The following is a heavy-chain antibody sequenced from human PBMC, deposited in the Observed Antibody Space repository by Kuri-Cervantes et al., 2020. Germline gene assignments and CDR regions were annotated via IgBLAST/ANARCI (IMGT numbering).Heavy chain of an antibody. CDR2: IKQDGSEQ. CDR3: ARAHYDILIDQSLDIDY. J-gene: IGHJ4*02. V-gene: IGHV3-7*04. Sequence: GESLKISCAASGFTFSSNWMTWVRQVPGKGLEWVANIKQDGSEQNYVDSVKGRFTISRDNAKNSLYLEMSSLRGDDTAVYYCARAHYDILIDQSLDIDYWGQGTLVTVSS. CDR1: GFTFSSNW. D-gene: IGHD3-9*01.